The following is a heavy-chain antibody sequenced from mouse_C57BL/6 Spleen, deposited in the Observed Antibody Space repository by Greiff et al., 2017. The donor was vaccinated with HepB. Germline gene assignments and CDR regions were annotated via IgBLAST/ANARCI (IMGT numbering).Heavy chain of an antibody. CDR1: GYTFTSYW. CDR2: IDPNSGGT. CDR3: ARREIYYEYYAMDY. J-gene: IGHJ4*01. V-gene: IGHV1-72*01. Sequence: QVQLQQPGAELVKPGASVKLSCKASGYTFTSYWMHWVKQRPGRGLEGIGRIDPNSGGTKYNEKFKSKATLTVDKPSTTAYKQLSSLTSEDSAVFYCARREIYYEYYAMDYRGQGTSVTVSS. D-gene: IGHD2-4*01.